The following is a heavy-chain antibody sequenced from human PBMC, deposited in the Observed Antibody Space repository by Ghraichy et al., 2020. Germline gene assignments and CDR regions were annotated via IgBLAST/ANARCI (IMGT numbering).Heavy chain of an antibody. CDR3: AKDIGGAATVSDAFDI. Sequence: GESLNISCAASGFTFDDYAMHWVRQAPGKGLEWVSLISGDGGSTYYADTVKGRFTISRVNSKNYLYLKMNSLRTEDTALYYCAKDIGGAATVSDAFDIWGQGTIVTVSS. CDR1: GFTFDDYA. J-gene: IGHJ3*02. V-gene: IGHV3-43*02. D-gene: IGHD2-15*01. CDR2: ISGDGGST.